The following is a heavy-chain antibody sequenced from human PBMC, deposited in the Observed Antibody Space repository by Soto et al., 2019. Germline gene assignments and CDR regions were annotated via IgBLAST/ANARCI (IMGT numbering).Heavy chain of an antibody. CDR3: VRYGGAASY. V-gene: IGHV1-8*01. CDR1: GYTFTSYN. J-gene: IGHJ4*02. CDR2: MNPNSGTT. D-gene: IGHD3-16*01. Sequence: QVQLVQSGAEVKKPGASVKVSCKASGYTFTSYNINWVRQATGQGLEWMGWMNPNSGTTGYAQKFQDRITLTRETPITTAYMGVSRLRSDDTAIYFWVRYGGAASYWGQGTQVTVPS.